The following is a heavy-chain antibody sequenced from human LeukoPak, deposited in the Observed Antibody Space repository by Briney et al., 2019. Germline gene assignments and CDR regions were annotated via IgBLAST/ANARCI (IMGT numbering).Heavy chain of an antibody. Sequence: GGSLRLSCAASGFTFSRNSMNWVRQAPGKGLEWVSSISTSSSYIYYADSVKGRFTISRDNAKNSLYLQMNSLRAEDTAVYYCARDVVRGSGGDVWGKGTTVTISS. D-gene: IGHD3-10*01. CDR3: ARDVVRGSGGDV. CDR1: GFTFSRNS. J-gene: IGHJ6*04. V-gene: IGHV3-21*01. CDR2: ISTSSSYI.